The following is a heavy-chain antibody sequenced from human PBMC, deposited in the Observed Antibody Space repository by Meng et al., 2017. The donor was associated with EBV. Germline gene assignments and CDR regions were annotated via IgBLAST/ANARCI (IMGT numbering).Heavy chain of an antibody. CDR2: FLPTLGAP. D-gene: IGHD3-10*01. CDR3: ASESGRGYTPDY. Sequence: HVTFVKGAAEGNKPGDWVRIAFKTTGGPFRNYAISWVRQAPGQGFEWLGGFLPTLGAPNYAQKFHVRVLITADESTSTHYMDLSSMRSEDTAVYYCASESGRGYTPDYWGQGTLVTVSS. J-gene: IGHJ4*02. CDR1: GGPFRNYA. V-gene: IGHV1-69*01.